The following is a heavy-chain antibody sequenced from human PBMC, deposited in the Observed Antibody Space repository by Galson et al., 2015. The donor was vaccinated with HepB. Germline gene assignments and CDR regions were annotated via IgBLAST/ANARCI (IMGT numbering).Heavy chain of an antibody. CDR3: AGGTNDILTGYYPDAFDI. CDR1: GFTFSSYS. V-gene: IGHV3-48*01. Sequence: SLRLSCAASGFTFSSYSMNWVRQAPGKGLEWVSYISSSSSTIYYADSVKGRFTISRDNAKNSLYLQMNSLRAEDTAVYYCAGGTNDILTGYYPDAFDIWGQGTMVTVSS. CDR2: ISSSSSTI. D-gene: IGHD3-9*01. J-gene: IGHJ3*02.